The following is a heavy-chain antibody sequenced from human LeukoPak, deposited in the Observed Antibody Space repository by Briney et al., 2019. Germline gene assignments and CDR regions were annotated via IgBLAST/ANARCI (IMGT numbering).Heavy chain of an antibody. CDR1: GGSISGFY. V-gene: IGHV4-59*01. CDR3: ASLPSL. J-gene: IGHJ4*02. Sequence: SKTLSLTCTVSGGSISGFYWSWIRQPPGKGLEYIGYIYNNVINYNPSLKSRVTISADTSKNQFSLRLSSMTAADTAVYYCASLPSLWGQGTLVTVSS. CDR2: IYNNVI.